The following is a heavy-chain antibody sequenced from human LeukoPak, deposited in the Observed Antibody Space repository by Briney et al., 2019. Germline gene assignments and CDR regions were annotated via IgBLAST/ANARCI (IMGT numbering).Heavy chain of an antibody. CDR1: GGSISSGDYY. CDR3: ARWVAGGMGYYFDY. Sequence: EPAQTLSLTCTVSGGSISSGDYYWSWIRQPPGQGLEWIGYIYYSGSTYYNPSLKRRVTISVDTSKNQFSLKMSSGTAAVTAVYYCARWVAGGMGYYFDYWGQGTLVTASS. J-gene: IGHJ4*02. D-gene: IGHD1-26*01. V-gene: IGHV4-30-4*01. CDR2: IYYSGST.